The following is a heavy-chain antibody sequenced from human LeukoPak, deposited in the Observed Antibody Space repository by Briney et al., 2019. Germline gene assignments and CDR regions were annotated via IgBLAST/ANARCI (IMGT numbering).Heavy chain of an antibody. V-gene: IGHV3-23*01. Sequence: GGALRLSCAASGFTFSSYAMSALRQAAGRGLEWVAAISGSGGSKYYADSVKGWFTISRENSKNTLYLQMNSLRAEDTAVYYCAKDQEGYCSGGSCYLGYWGQGTLVTVSS. CDR3: AKDQEGYCSGGSCYLGY. D-gene: IGHD2-15*01. CDR1: GFTFSSYA. J-gene: IGHJ4*02. CDR2: ISGSGGSK.